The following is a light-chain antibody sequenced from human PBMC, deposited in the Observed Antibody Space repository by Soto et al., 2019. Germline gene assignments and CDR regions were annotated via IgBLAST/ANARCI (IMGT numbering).Light chain of an antibody. J-gene: IGKJ1*01. CDR2: GAS. CDR3: QKYNSAPRT. Sequence: EIVLTQSPGTLSFSPGESAPLSCRASQSVSSSYLAWYQQKPGQAPRLLIYGASSRATGIPDRFSGSGSGTDFTLTISSLQPEDVATYYRQKYNSAPRTFGQGTKVDIK. CDR1: QSVSSSY. V-gene: IGKV3-20*01.